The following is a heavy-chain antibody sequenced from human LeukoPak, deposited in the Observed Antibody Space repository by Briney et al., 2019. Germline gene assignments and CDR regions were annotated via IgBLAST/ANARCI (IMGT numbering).Heavy chain of an antibody. J-gene: IGHJ4*02. V-gene: IGHV3-74*01. CDR1: GFTFGGRL. D-gene: IGHD2-8*01. Sequence: TGGSLRLSCAVSGFTFGGRLMHWVRQAPGKGLVWVALIKDDGSTTNYADSVEGRFTASRDDAKNTVYLQMSSLRAEGTAVYYCHPLAFVTNWGQGTLVTVSS. CDR2: IKDDGSTT. CDR3: HPLAFVTN.